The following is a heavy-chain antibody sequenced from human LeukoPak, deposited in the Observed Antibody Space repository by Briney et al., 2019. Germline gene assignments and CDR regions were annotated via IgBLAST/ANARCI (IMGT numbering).Heavy chain of an antibody. Sequence: ASVKVSCKASGYTFTGYYMHWVRQAPGQGVEWMGWINPNSGGTNYAQKFQGRVTMTRDTSISTAYMGLSRLRSDDTAVYYCARDHNLELVFDFWGQGTLVTVSS. CDR2: INPNSGGT. D-gene: IGHD6-13*01. J-gene: IGHJ4*02. CDR3: ARDHNLELVFDF. CDR1: GYTFTGYY. V-gene: IGHV1-2*02.